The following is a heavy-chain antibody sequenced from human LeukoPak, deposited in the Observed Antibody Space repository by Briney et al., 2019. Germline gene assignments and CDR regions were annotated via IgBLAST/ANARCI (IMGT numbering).Heavy chain of an antibody. J-gene: IGHJ4*02. CDR1: GFSFSAYW. CDR3: AGFGYVAAVDV. Sequence: GGSLRLSCAASGFSFSAYWMTWVRQAPGTGLEWMANINPAGSETYYVDPVKGRFSISRDNAKNLVYLQMNSLRAEDTAVYHCAGFGYVAAVDVWGQGTPVTVSS. D-gene: IGHD2-15*01. V-gene: IGHV3-7*01. CDR2: INPAGSET.